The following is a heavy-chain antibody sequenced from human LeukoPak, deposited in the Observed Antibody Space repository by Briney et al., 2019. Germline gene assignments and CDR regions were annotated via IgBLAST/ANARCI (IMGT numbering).Heavy chain of an antibody. Sequence: PSETLSLTCTVSGGSISSSSYCWGWIRQPPGKGLEWIGSICYSGSTFYNPSLKSRVTLSVDTSKNQFSLKLSSVTAADTAVYYCARDDGYYYDSSDYRRAFDIWGQGTMVTVSS. CDR1: GGSISSSSYC. D-gene: IGHD3-22*01. V-gene: IGHV4-39*07. CDR2: ICYSGST. J-gene: IGHJ3*02. CDR3: ARDDGYYYDSSDYRRAFDI.